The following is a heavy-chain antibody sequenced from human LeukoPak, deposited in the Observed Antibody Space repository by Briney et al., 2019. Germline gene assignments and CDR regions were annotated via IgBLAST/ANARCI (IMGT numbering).Heavy chain of an antibody. D-gene: IGHD3-16*02. CDR3: ARGGGQYYDYVWGSYRSTPHWFDP. CDR2: IYYSGTT. V-gene: IGHV4-39*07. J-gene: IGHJ5*02. Sequence: SETLSLTCTVSGGSISSSSYYWGWIRQPPGKGMEWIGDIYYSGTTYYNPSLKSRATISVDTSKNQFSLKLSSVTAADTAVYYCARGGGQYYDYVWGSYRSTPHWFDPWGQGTLVTVSS. CDR1: GGSISSSSYY.